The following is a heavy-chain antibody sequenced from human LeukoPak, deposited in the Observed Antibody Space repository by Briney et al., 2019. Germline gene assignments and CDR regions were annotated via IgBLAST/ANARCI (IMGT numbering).Heavy chain of an antibody. D-gene: IGHD3-3*01. V-gene: IGHV4-59*01. Sequence: SETLSLTCTVSGDSISGYFWSWIRQTPGKGLEWIGYIHYSGATNYNPSLKSRVTMSVDTSKDQFSLKLSSVTAADTAVYYCARVWFGVVIRGQGTLVTVSS. J-gene: IGHJ4*02. CDR2: IHYSGAT. CDR3: ARVWFGVVI. CDR1: GDSISGYF.